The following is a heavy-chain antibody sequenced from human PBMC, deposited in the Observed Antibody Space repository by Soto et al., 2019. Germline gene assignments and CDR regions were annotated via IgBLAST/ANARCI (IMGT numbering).Heavy chain of an antibody. CDR1: GYTFTDYY. CDR2: MNPKSGGA. CDR3: TREKIENSDGLYDDFYI. V-gene: IGHV1-2*02. Sequence: ASVKVSCKTSGYTFTDYYTHWVRQAPGQGLEWMGWMNPKSGGAYFVQKFQGRVTLTRDTSIGTAYIEVNSLTSDDTAVYFCTREKIENSDGLYDDFYIWGQGTTVTVSS. D-gene: IGHD5-18*01. J-gene: IGHJ3*02.